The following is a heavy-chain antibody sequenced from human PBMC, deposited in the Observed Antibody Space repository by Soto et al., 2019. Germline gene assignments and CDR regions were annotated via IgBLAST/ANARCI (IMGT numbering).Heavy chain of an antibody. D-gene: IGHD6-19*01. CDR3: ARVDVYSRAWSDY. V-gene: IGHV4-59*01. CDR1: GGSISSYY. Sequence: SETLSLTCTVSGGSISSYYYNWIRQPPGKGLEWIGYIYYSGSTNYNPPLKSRVTISVDTSKNKFSLKLSSVTAADTAVYYCARVDVYSRAWSDYWGKGTLVTVS. CDR2: IYYSGST. J-gene: IGHJ4*02.